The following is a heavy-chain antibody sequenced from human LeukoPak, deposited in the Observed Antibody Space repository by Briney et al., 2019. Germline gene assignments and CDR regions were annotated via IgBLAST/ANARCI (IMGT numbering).Heavy chain of an antibody. J-gene: IGHJ5*02. V-gene: IGHV3-74*01. CDR1: KFSFSSYW. D-gene: IGHD2-8*02. Sequence: GGSLRLSCAASKFSFSSYWMHWVRQAPGKGLVWVSRINSDGSRTNYADSVKGRFTISRDNAKNTLYLQMSSLRAEDTAVYYCARVLTGSWDWFDPWGQGTLATVSS. CDR2: INSDGSRT. CDR3: ARVLTGSWDWFDP.